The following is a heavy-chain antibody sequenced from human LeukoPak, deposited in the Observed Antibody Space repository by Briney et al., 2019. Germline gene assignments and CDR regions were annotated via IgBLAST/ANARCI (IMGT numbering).Heavy chain of an antibody. CDR1: GGTFSSYA. Sequence: SVKVSCKASGGTFSSYAISWVRQAPGQGLEWMGRIIPIFGTTNYAQKLQDRITKTTDESTGTAFMELNSLRSEDTAVYFCAEGGSTSGAFDIWGQGTMVTVSS. J-gene: IGHJ3*02. D-gene: IGHD2-15*01. V-gene: IGHV1-69*05. CDR2: IIPIFGTT. CDR3: AEGGSTSGAFDI.